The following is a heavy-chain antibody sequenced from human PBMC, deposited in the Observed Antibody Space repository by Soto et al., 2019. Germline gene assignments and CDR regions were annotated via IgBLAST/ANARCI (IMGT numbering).Heavy chain of an antibody. J-gene: IGHJ6*02. CDR1: GFTFSSYV. CDR3: ARDCYDFWSRYFRDGMDV. D-gene: IGHD3-3*01. V-gene: IGHV3-33*01. CDR2: IWYDGSNK. Sequence: GGSLRLSCAASGFTFSSYVMHWVRQAPGKGLEWVAVIWYDGSNKYYADSVKGRFTISRDNSKNTLYLQMNSLRAEDTAVYYCARDCYDFWSRYFRDGMDVWGQGTTVTV.